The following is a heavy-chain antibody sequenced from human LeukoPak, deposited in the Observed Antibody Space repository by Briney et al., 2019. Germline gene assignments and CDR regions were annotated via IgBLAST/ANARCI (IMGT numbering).Heavy chain of an antibody. CDR3: AKALDTYGYMRFDY. V-gene: IGHV3-23*01. J-gene: IGHJ4*02. Sequence: GGSLRLSCATSGFTFVSYAMTWVRQAPGKGLEWVSAINGGGDTTYYADSVKGRFTVSRDRSTNTLFLQMSSLRAEDSGMYYCAKALDTYGYMRFDYWGQGTLVTVSS. CDR2: INGGGDTT. D-gene: IGHD5-24*01. CDR1: GFTFVSYA.